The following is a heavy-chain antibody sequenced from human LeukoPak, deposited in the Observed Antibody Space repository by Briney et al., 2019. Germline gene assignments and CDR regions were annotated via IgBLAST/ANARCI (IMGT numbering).Heavy chain of an antibody. CDR3: VRARDFDWLFDY. CDR2: IYSGGTT. CDR1: GFTVSSNF. D-gene: IGHD3-9*01. J-gene: IGHJ4*02. Sequence: PGGSLRLSCAVSGFTVSSNFMNWVRQAPGKGLEWVSVIYSGGTTYYADSVKGRFTISRDNSKNTLFLQMDSLRAEDSAVYYCVRARDFDWLFDYWGQGTLVTVSS. V-gene: IGHV3-66*01.